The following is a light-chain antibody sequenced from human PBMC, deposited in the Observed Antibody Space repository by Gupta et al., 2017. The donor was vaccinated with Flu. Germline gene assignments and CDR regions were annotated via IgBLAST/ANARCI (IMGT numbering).Light chain of an antibody. CDR2: DTF. CDR1: QIVKTY. Sequence: DVQLTQSPSSLSASVGDSVTITCRASQIVKTYLNWYQHKPGKAPNLVIHDTFNLQSGIPSRFSGSGSGTEFTLTISGLQPEEFATYYCQQRNNIPRTFGQGTKVEIK. J-gene: IGKJ1*01. CDR3: QQRNNIPRT. V-gene: IGKV1-39*01.